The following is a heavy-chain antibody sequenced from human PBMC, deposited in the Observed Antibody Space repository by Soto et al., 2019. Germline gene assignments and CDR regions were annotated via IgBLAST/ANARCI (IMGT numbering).Heavy chain of an antibody. V-gene: IGHV4-39*01. D-gene: IGHD2-15*01. Sequence: QLQLQESGPGLVKPSETLSLTCTVSGGSISSSSYYWGWIRQPPGKGLEWIGNIYYSGSTYYNPSLKSRVTISVDTSKNQFSLKLSSVTAADTAVYYCARQAGDCSGGSCYSGYYYYGMDVW. CDR1: GGSISSSSYY. J-gene: IGHJ6*01. CDR3: ARQAGDCSGGSCYSGYYYYGMDV. CDR2: IYYSGST.